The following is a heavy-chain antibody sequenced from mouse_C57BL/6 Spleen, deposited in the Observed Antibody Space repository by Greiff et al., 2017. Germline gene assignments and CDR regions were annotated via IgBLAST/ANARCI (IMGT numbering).Heavy chain of an antibody. Sequence: VQLQQPGAELVKPGASVKMSCKASGYTFTSYWITWVKQRPGQGLEWIGDIYPGSGSTNYNEKFKSKATLTVDTSSSTAYMQLSSLTSEDSAVYYCARRYYGSSLYAMDYWGQGTSVTVFS. D-gene: IGHD1-1*01. V-gene: IGHV1-55*01. CDR2: IYPGSGST. J-gene: IGHJ4*01. CDR1: GYTFTSYW. CDR3: ARRYYGSSLYAMDY.